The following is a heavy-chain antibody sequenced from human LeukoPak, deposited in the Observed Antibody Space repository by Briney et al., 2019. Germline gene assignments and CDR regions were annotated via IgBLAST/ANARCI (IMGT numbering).Heavy chain of an antibody. D-gene: IGHD2-21*01. CDR3: AKGSYCGGDCYGDYFDY. J-gene: IGHJ4*02. CDR1: GFTFSSYA. V-gene: IGHV3-23*01. CDR2: ISGSGGST. Sequence: PGGSLRLSCAASGFTFSSYAMSWVRQAPGKGLEWVSAISGSGGSTYYADSVKGRFTISRDNSKNTLYLQMNSLRAEDTAVYYCAKGSYCGGDCYGDYFDYWGQGTLVTVSS.